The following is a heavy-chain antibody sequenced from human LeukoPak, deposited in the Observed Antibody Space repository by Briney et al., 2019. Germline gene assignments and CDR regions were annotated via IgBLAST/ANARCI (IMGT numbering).Heavy chain of an antibody. CDR1: GFTVSNNY. CDR3: ASLSLGHY. J-gene: IGHJ4*02. V-gene: IGHV3-53*01. Sequence: GGSLGLSCAASGFTVSNNYMSWVRQAPGKGLEWVSVIYSGGSTYYADSVKGRFTISRDTSKNTLSLQMNSLRAEDTAVYYCASLSLGHYWGQGTLVTVSS. CDR2: IYSGGST. D-gene: IGHD6-6*01.